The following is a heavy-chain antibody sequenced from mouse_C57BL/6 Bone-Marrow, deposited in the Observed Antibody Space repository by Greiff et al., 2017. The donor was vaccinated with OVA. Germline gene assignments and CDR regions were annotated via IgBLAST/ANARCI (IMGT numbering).Heavy chain of an antibody. CDR1: GYAFSSSW. CDR3: ARGLRPRAMDY. CDR2: IYPGDGDT. V-gene: IGHV1-82*01. Sequence: VQRVESGPELVKPGASVKISCKASGYAFSSSWMNWVKQRPGKGLEWIGRIYPGDGDTNYNGKFKGKATLTADKSSSTAYMQLSSLTSEDSAVYFCARGLRPRAMDYWGQGTSVTVSS. J-gene: IGHJ4*01. D-gene: IGHD3-2*02.